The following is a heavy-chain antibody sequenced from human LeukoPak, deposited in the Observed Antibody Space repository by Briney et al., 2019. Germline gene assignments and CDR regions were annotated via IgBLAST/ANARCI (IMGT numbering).Heavy chain of an antibody. CDR3: ARPPTAHYYDSSGYYYLYAFDI. Sequence: ASVKVSCKASGGTFSSYAISWVRQAPGQGLEWMGRIIPILGIANYAQKFQGRVTITADKSTSTAFIDLSILRTEDTAVYYCARPPTAHYYDSSGYYYLYAFDIWGQGTLVTVSS. CDR2: IIPILGIA. J-gene: IGHJ3*02. D-gene: IGHD3-22*01. CDR1: GGTFSSYA. V-gene: IGHV1-69*04.